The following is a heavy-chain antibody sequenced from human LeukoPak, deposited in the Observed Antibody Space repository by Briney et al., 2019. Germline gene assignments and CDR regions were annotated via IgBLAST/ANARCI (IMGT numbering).Heavy chain of an antibody. J-gene: IGHJ4*01. CDR2: LSYAGSNK. V-gene: IGHV3-30*18. Sequence: VRSPSPSCAPSRFASCALGMHCVRQAPGQGRGWWAVLSYAGSNKYSAASGTGRFTISRENTKTTMCSQLNSLRAEHPARYCCAKDTEGAVVVVATARKVDYWGQGTLVTVSS. CDR1: RFASCALG. CDR3: AKDTEGAVVVVATARKVDY. D-gene: IGHD2-15*01.